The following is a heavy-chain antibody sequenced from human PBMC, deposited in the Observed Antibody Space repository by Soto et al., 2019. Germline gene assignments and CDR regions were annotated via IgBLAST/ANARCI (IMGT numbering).Heavy chain of an antibody. CDR3: ARDDCSGGSCLSF. Sequence: SETLSLTCTVSVASIGSDDYYWNWFRQNPGKGLEWIGYISNSGTPYYNPSLKSRLTISADTSNNQISLKLTSVTAADTAVYYCARDDCSGGSCLSFWGQGTQVTVS. D-gene: IGHD2-15*01. J-gene: IGHJ4*01. CDR1: VASIGSDDYY. CDR2: ISNSGTP. V-gene: IGHV4-31*03.